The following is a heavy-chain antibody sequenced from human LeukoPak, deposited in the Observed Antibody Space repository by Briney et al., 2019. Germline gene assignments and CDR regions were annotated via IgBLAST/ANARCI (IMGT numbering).Heavy chain of an antibody. CDR1: GYTLTELS. CDR3: ATEGNSSSWYYFDY. V-gene: IGHV1-24*01. Sequence: GASVKVSCKVSGYTLTELSMHWVRQAPGKGLEWMGGFDPEDGETIYAQRFQGRVTMTEDTSTDTAYMELSSLRSEDTAVYYCATEGNSSSWYYFDYWGQGTLVTVSS. D-gene: IGHD6-13*01. J-gene: IGHJ4*02. CDR2: FDPEDGET.